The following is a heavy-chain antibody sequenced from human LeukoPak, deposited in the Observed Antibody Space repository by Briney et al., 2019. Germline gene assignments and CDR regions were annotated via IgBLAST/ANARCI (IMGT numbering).Heavy chain of an antibody. J-gene: IGHJ4*02. CDR2: ISYDGSNK. V-gene: IGHV3-30-3*01. CDR1: GFTFSSYA. D-gene: IGHD3-10*01. Sequence: GGSLRLSCAASGFTFSSYAMHWVRQAPGKGLEWVAVISYDGSNKYYADSVKGRSTISRDNSKNTLYLQMNSLRAEDTAVYYCARAPDGSGAYWGQGTLVTVSS. CDR3: ARAPDGSGAY.